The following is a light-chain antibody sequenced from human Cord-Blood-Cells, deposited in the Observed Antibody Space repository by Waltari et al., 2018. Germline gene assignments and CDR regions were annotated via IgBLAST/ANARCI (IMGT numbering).Light chain of an antibody. CDR2: TTS. CDR1: QGISSY. J-gene: IGKJ5*01. CDR3: QQLNSYPLIT. V-gene: IGKV1-9*01. Sequence: IQLTQSPSSLSASVGDRVTITCRASQGISSYLAWYQQKPGKAPKLLSYTTSTLQSGVPLRFSGSGSGTEFSLTIGSLQPEDFATYYCQQLNSYPLITFGEGTRLVIK.